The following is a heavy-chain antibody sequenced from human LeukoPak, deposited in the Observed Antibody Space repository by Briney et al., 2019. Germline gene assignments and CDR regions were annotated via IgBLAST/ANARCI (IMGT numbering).Heavy chain of an antibody. CDR2: IIPIFGTA. J-gene: IGHJ4*02. Sequence: ASVKVSCKASGGTFSSYAISWVRQAPGQGLEWMGGIIPIFGTANYAQKFQGRVTITADESTSTAYMELSSLRSEDTAVYYCARVGGGSNSAYYFDYWGQGTLVTVSS. CDR3: ARVGGGSNSAYYFDY. V-gene: IGHV1-69*13. D-gene: IGHD1-26*01. CDR1: GGTFSSYA.